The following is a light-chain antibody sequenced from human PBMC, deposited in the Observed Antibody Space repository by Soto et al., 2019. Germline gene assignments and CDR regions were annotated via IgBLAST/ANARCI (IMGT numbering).Light chain of an antibody. V-gene: IGLV1-47*01. CDR3: ASWDDSLNGFYV. CDR2: RNN. CDR1: TSNIGSNY. Sequence: QSVLTQPPSASGTPGQGVTISCSGSTSNIGSNYVYWYQQLPGTAPKLLIYRNNQRPSGVPDRFSGSKSGTSASLAISGPRSDDEADYFCASWDDSLNGFYVFATGTKVTVL. J-gene: IGLJ1*01.